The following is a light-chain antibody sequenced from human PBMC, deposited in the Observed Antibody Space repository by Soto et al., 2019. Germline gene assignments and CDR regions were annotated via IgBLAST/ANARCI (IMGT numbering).Light chain of an antibody. CDR3: QQYSHWRT. Sequence: EIMMTQSPANVSVFPGERATLSCRASQSIDSDLACYQQKPGHVPRLLIYGASTRATGVPARFSGSGSGTEFTRTIISLQSDDFAVYYCQQYSHWRTFGPGTKVDIK. V-gene: IGKV3-15*01. J-gene: IGKJ1*01. CDR2: GAS. CDR1: QSIDSD.